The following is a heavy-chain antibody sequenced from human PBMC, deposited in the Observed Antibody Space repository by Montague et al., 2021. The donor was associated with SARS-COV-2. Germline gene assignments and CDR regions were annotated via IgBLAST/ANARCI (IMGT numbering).Heavy chain of an antibody. J-gene: IGHJ5*02. CDR2: IYYSGTT. Sequence: TLSLTCTVSGNSVNTGGYYWSWIRQLPGKGLEWIGYIYYSGTTSYNPSLQSRPIISVDTSKNQFSLSLMSVTAADTAVYYCARAVVTNYNFWSGYSRVPDANWFDPWGQGTLVTVSS. D-gene: IGHD3-3*01. CDR3: ARAVVTNYNFWSGYSRVPDANWFDP. V-gene: IGHV4-31*03. CDR1: GNSVNTGGYY.